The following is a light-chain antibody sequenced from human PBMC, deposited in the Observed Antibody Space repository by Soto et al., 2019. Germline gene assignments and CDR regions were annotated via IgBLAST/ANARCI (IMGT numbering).Light chain of an antibody. CDR1: QSVSSY. CDR3: QQRGT. J-gene: IGKJ1*01. Sequence: EIVLTQSPATLSLSPGERATLSCRASQSVSSYLAWYQQKPGQAPRLLIYDASNRATGIPARFSGSGSGTDFTLTISSLEPEDFAVYYCQQRGTFGQGTQVDIK. V-gene: IGKV3-11*01. CDR2: DAS.